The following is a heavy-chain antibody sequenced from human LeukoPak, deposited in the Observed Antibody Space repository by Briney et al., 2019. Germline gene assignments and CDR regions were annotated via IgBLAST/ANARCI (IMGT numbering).Heavy chain of an antibody. V-gene: IGHV1-58*01. CDR1: GFTFTSYA. CDR3: AAPTTVVTGMYAFDI. CDR2: IVVGSGNT. J-gene: IGHJ3*02. D-gene: IGHD4-23*01. Sequence: GASVKVSCKASGFTFTSYAVQWVRQARGQRLEWIGWIVVGSGNTNYAQKFRERVTITRDMSTSTAYMELSSLRSEDTAAYYCAAPTTVVTGMYAFDIWGQGTMVTVSS.